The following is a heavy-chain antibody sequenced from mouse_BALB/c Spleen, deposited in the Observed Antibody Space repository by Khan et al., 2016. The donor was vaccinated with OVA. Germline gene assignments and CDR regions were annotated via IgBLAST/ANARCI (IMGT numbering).Heavy chain of an antibody. CDR3: TRDRIDY. J-gene: IGHJ2*01. CDR1: GYTFTTYW. V-gene: IGHV1-7*01. Sequence: QMQLEESGAERAKPGASVKMSCKASGYTFTTYWMHWVKQRPGQGLEWIGYINPTSGYTDYNEKFKDRATLSTDKSSSTAYMQLSILTSEDSAVYYCTRDRIDYWGQGTTLTVSS. CDR2: INPTSGYT.